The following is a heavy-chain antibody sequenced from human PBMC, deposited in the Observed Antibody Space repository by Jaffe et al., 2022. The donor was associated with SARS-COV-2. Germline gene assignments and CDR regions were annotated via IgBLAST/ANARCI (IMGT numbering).Heavy chain of an antibody. D-gene: IGHD3-3*01. CDR2: IYTSGST. V-gene: IGHV4-61*02. J-gene: IGHJ4*02. Sequence: QVQLQESGPGLVKPSQTLSLTCTVSGGSISSGSYYWSWIRQPAGKGLEWIGRIYTSGSTNYNPSLKSRVTISVDTSKNQFSLKLSSVTAADTAVYYCARGLSDFWSARVDYWGQGTLVTVSS. CDR3: ARGLSDFWSARVDY. CDR1: GGSISSGSYY.